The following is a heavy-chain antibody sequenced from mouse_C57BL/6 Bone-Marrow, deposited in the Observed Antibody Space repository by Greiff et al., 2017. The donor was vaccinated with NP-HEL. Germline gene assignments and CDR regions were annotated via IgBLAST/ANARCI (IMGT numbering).Heavy chain of an antibody. CDR3: ARGGYGYYPSFAY. CDR2: ISYSGST. V-gene: IGHV3-1*01. J-gene: IGHJ3*01. Sequence: EVKLQESGPGMVKPSQSLSLTCTVTGYSITSGYDWHWIRHFPGNKLEWMGYISYSGSTNYNPSLKSRISITHDTSKNHFFLKLNSVTTEDTATYYCARGGYGYYPSFAYWGQGTLVTVSA. CDR1: GYSITSGYD. D-gene: IGHD2-3*01.